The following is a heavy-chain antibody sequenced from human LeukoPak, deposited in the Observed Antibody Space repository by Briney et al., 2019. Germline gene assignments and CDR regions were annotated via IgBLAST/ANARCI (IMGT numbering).Heavy chain of an antibody. Sequence: PSETLSLTCTVSGGSISSSSYYWGWIRQPPGKGLEWIGSIYYSGSTYYNPSLKSRVTISVHTSKNQFSLKLSSVTAADTAVYYCARAVRGVDINWFDPWGQGTLVTVSS. J-gene: IGHJ5*02. CDR2: IYYSGST. CDR3: ARAVRGVDINWFDP. CDR1: GGSISSSSYY. V-gene: IGHV4-39*07. D-gene: IGHD3-10*01.